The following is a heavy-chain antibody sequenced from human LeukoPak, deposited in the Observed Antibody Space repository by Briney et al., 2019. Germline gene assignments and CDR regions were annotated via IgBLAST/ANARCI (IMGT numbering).Heavy chain of an antibody. CDR3: ARHVPRGRSDFDC. CDR2: IDEDGDEK. J-gene: IGHJ4*02. Sequence: GGSLRLSCAASGFTFDNHWLAWVRQTPGRGPEWVANIDEDGDEKSYAESVKGRFSVSRDNGRTSLYLQMSSLRAEDTAIYYCARHVPRGRSDFDCWGQGVLVTVS. V-gene: IGHV3-7*01. D-gene: IGHD5-12*01. CDR1: GFTFDNHW.